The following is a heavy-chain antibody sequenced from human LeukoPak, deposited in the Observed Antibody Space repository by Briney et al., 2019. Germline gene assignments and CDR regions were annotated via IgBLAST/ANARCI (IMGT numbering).Heavy chain of an antibody. CDR1: GGSFSGYY. Sequence: IPSETLSLTCAVYGGSFSGYYWSWIRQPPGKGLEWIGEINHSGSTNYNPSLKSRVTISVDTSKNQFSLKLSSVTAADTAVYYCALTERGASIAAAGGFDYWGQGTLVTVSS. CDR3: ALTERGASIAAAGGFDY. V-gene: IGHV4-34*01. J-gene: IGHJ4*02. CDR2: INHSGST. D-gene: IGHD6-13*01.